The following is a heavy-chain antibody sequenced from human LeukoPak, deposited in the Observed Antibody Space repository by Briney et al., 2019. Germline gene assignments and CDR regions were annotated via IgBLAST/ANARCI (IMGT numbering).Heavy chain of an antibody. J-gene: IGHJ4*02. CDR2: ILYDGSNK. Sequence: GGSLRLSCAASEFTFSSYAMHWARQATGKGLEWVAVILYDGSNKKYADSVKGRFTIYRDNSENTLYLQMNSLRAADTAVYYCAKSRHPYNMNDGAFFDYWGQGTLVTVSS. CDR3: AKSRHPYNMNDGAFFDY. D-gene: IGHD1-20*01. V-gene: IGHV3-30*18. CDR1: EFTFSSYA.